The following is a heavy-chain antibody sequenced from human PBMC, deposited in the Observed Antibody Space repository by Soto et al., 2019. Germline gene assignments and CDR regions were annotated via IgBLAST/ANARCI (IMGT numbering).Heavy chain of an antibody. J-gene: IGHJ5*02. V-gene: IGHV4-31*03. Sequence: QVQLQESGPGLVKPSQTLSLTCTVSGGSISTGGYYWSWIRQHPGKGLERIGYIYNSATTYYNPSLKSRVTTSVDTSTNQFSLTLSSVTVADTAVYYCARDPVPWGQGALVTVSS. CDR2: IYNSATT. CDR3: ARDPVP. CDR1: GGSISTGGYY.